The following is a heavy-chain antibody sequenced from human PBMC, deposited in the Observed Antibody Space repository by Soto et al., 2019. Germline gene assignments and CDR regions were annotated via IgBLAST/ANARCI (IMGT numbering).Heavy chain of an antibody. CDR1: GMIVSINY. V-gene: IGHV3-53*02. D-gene: IGHD3-10*01. CDR2: IYSGGAT. CDR3: ARVPFRGQFGDLSDFDP. J-gene: IGHJ5*02. Sequence: EVQLVETGGGLIQPGGSLTLSCEASGMIVSINYISWVRQAPGKGLEWVAIIYSGGATHYAGSVKGRFTISRDSSRNTVSLQMNALRVDDTARYYFARVPFRGQFGDLSDFDPWGQGTLVTVSS.